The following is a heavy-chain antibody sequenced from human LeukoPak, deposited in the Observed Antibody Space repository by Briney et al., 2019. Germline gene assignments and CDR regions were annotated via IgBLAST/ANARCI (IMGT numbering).Heavy chain of an antibody. V-gene: IGHV3-21*01. CDR1: GFTFSSYS. CDR2: ISSSSSYI. J-gene: IGHJ4*02. D-gene: IGHD3-10*01. CDR3: ARDMRPLYYASGSFFFDY. Sequence: KPGGSLRLSCAASGFTFSSYSMNWVRQAPGEGLEWVSSISSSSSYIYYADSVKGRFTISRDNAKKSMYLQMNSLRAEDTAVYYCARDMRPLYYASGSFFFDYWGQGTLVTVSS.